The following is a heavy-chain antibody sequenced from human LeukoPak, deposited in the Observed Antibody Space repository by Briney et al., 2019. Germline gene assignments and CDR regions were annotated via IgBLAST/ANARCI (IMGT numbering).Heavy chain of an antibody. D-gene: IGHD6-13*01. V-gene: IGHV3-53*04. CDR2: IYSGGST. CDR1: GFTVSSNY. Sequence: GGSLRLSCAASGFTVSSNYLSWVRQAPGKGLEWVSVIYSGGSTYYADSVKGRFTISRHNSKNTLYLQMNSLRAEDTAVYYCARGYSSSPFDYWGQGTLVTVSS. CDR3: ARGYSSSPFDY. J-gene: IGHJ4*02.